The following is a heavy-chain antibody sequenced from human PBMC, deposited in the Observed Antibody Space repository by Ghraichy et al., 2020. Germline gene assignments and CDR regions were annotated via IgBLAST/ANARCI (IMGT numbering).Heavy chain of an antibody. D-gene: IGHD3-3*01. CDR1: GGSISSSSYY. CDR3: AGLGLGVVITTYYYYGMDV. J-gene: IGHJ6*02. V-gene: IGHV4-39*01. Sequence: SETLSLTCTVSGGSISSSSYYWGWIRQPPGKGLEWIGSIYYSGSTYYNPSLKSRVTISVDTSKNQFSLKLSSVTAADTAVYYCAGLGLGVVITTYYYYGMDVWGQGTTVTVSS. CDR2: IYYSGST.